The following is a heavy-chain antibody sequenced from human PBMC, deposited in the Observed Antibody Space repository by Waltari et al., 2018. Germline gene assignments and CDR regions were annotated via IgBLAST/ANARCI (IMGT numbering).Heavy chain of an antibody. V-gene: IGHV4-39*07. Sequence: QLQLQESGPGLVKPSETLSLTCTVSGGSISSSSYYWGWIRQPPGKGLEWIGSIYYSGRTYYNPSLKSRVTISVDTSKNQFSLKLSSVTAADTAVYYCARARMWELPEYWGQGTLVTVSS. J-gene: IGHJ4*02. CDR1: GGSISSSSYY. CDR2: IYYSGRT. D-gene: IGHD1-26*01. CDR3: ARARMWELPEY.